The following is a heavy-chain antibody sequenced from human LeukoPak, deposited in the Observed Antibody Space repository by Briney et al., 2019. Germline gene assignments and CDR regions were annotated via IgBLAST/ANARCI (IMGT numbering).Heavy chain of an antibody. Sequence: PGGSLRLSCAASGFTFSTYSMNWVRQPPGKGLEWVSSISTSSTYMYYADSVKGRFTISRDNAKNSLYLQVNSLRAEDSAVYYCARVAHYSDSSGYYQYFDYWGQGTLVTVSS. CDR2: ISTSSTYM. CDR1: GFTFSTYS. V-gene: IGHV3-21*01. J-gene: IGHJ4*02. CDR3: ARVAHYSDSSGYYQYFDY. D-gene: IGHD3-22*01.